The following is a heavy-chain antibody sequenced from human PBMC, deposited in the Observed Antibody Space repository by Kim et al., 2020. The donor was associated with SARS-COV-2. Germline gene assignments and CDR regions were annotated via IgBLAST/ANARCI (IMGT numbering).Heavy chain of an antibody. Sequence: GGSLRLSCAASGFTFSAYAMSWVRQVPGKGLEWVSTISPSGGSTYSAESVKGRLTISRDNSKNTLYLQLSSLTAEDTAVYFCARDPDCSGGSCYSHFDYWGQGPLVIVSS. CDR3: ARDPDCSGGSCYSHFDY. CDR2: ISPSGGST. D-gene: IGHD2-15*01. V-gene: IGHV3-23*01. J-gene: IGHJ4*02. CDR1: GFTFSAYA.